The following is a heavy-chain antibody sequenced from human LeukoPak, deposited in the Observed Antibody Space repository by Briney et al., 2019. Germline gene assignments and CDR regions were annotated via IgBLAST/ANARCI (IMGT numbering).Heavy chain of an antibody. D-gene: IGHD2-15*01. J-gene: IGHJ6*03. CDR2: ISGRGASK. Sequence: GGSLRLSCAVSGLTFNNYAMSWVRQAPGKGLEWVSGISGRGASKYYADSVKGRFTISRDNSKNTLYLQMNSLRAEDTAVYYCAKVRDRYCSGGSCYSGFYYYYMDVWGKGTTVTVSS. CDR3: AKVRDRYCSGGSCYSGFYYYYMDV. CDR1: GLTFNNYA. V-gene: IGHV3-23*01.